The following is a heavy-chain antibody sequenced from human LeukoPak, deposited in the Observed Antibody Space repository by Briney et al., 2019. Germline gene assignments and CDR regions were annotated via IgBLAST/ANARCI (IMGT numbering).Heavy chain of an antibody. CDR1: GFTFSSYA. CDR3: TRSLDY. J-gene: IGHJ4*02. V-gene: IGHV3-7*01. CDR2: INQDGSEK. Sequence: GGSLRLSCAASGFTFSSYAMSWVRRAPGRGLEWVANINQDGSEKYYVDSVKGRFTISRDNAKNSLYLQMNSLRAEDTATYYCTRSLDYWGQGIQVTVSS.